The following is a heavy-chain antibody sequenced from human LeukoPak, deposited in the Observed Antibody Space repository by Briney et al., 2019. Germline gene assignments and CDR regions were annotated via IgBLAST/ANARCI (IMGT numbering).Heavy chain of an antibody. CDR3: AKDAHVIVVPAAIGNWFDP. Sequence: GRSLRLSCAASGFTFSSYGMHWVRQAPGKGLEWVAVISYDGSNKYYADSVKGRFTISRDNSKNTLYLQMNSLRAEDTAVYYCAKDAHVIVVPAAIGNWFDPWGQGTLVTVSS. D-gene: IGHD2-2*01. CDR2: ISYDGSNK. CDR1: GFTFSSYG. J-gene: IGHJ5*02. V-gene: IGHV3-30*18.